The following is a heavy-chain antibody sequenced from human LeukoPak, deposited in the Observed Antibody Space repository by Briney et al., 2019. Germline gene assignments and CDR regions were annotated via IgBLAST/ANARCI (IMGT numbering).Heavy chain of an antibody. CDR2: ISSSGSYI. CDR1: GFTFSSYS. Sequence: PGGSLRLSCAASGFTFSSYSMNLVRQAPGKGLEWVSSISSSGSYIYYADSVKGRFTISRDNAKNSLYLQMNSLRAEDTAVYYCARDQGTTTVVLDYWGQGTLVTVSS. D-gene: IGHD4-23*01. CDR3: ARDQGTTTVVLDY. J-gene: IGHJ4*02. V-gene: IGHV3-21*01.